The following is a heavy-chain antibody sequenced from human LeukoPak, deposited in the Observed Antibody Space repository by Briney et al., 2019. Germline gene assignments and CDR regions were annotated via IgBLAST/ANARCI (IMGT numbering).Heavy chain of an antibody. D-gene: IGHD2-2*01. J-gene: IGHJ4*02. CDR3: ARMPYCSRTNCLYYFDS. Sequence: SETLSLTCTVSGDSFSNGDYYWSWIRQHPGKGLEWLAFIYYSGDTYYNPSLKSRLTISLDTSKNVFSPKLNSLTAADTAIYHCARMPYCSRTNCLYYFDSWGQGTLVTVSS. CDR1: GDSFSNGDYY. V-gene: IGHV4-31*03. CDR2: IYYSGDT.